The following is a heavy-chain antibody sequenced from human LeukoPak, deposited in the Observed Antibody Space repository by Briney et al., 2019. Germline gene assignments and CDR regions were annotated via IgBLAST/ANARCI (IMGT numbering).Heavy chain of an antibody. CDR2: IHPGDSDT. CDR1: GYSFTSYW. CDR3: ARGYVLEPNWFDP. D-gene: IGHD1-1*01. Sequence: GESLKISCKGSGYSFTSYWIGWVRQMPGKGLEWMGIIHPGDSDTRYSPSFQGQVTISADKPISTAYLQWSSLKASDTAMYYCARGYVLEPNWFDPWGQGTLVTVSS. V-gene: IGHV5-51*04. J-gene: IGHJ5*02.